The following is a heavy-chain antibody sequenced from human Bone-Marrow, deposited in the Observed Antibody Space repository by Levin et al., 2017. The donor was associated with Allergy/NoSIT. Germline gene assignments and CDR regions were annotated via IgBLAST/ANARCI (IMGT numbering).Heavy chain of an antibody. Sequence: SETLSLTCTVSGGPISSYYWTWIRQPPGKGLEWIGYIYNSGSTNYNPSLKSRVTISVDTSKNQFSLKLSPVTAADTAVYYCARLPTGTGFGVDSWGQGTLVTVSS. J-gene: IGHJ4*02. V-gene: IGHV4-59*08. CDR2: IYNSGST. CDR1: GGPISSYY. D-gene: IGHD1-1*01. CDR3: ARLPTGTGFGVDS.